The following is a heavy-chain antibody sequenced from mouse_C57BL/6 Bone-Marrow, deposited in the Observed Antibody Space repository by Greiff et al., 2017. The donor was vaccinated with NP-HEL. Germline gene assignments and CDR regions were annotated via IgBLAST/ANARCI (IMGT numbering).Heavy chain of an antibody. J-gene: IGHJ3*01. CDR3: ARGYYGSSYVAWFAY. CDR1: GYTFTSYW. V-gene: IGHV1-72*01. D-gene: IGHD1-1*01. Sequence: QVQLQQSGAELVKPGASVKLSCKASGYTFTSYWMHWVKQRPGRGLEWIGRIDPNSGGTKYNEKFKSKATLTVDKPSSTAYMQLSSRTSEDSAVYYCARGYYGSSYVAWFAYWGQGTLVTVSA. CDR2: IDPNSGGT.